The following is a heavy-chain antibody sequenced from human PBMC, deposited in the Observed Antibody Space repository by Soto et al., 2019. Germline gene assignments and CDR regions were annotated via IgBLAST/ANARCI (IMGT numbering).Heavy chain of an antibody. Sequence: GGSLRLSCAASGFTFSSYSMNWVRQAPGKGLEWVSSISSSSSYIYYADSVKGRFTISRDNAKNSLYLQMNSLRAEDTAVYYCARHYGDYTSPFDYWGQGTLVTVSS. CDR2: ISSSSSYI. CDR1: GFTFSSYS. J-gene: IGHJ4*02. CDR3: ARHYGDYTSPFDY. D-gene: IGHD4-17*01. V-gene: IGHV3-21*01.